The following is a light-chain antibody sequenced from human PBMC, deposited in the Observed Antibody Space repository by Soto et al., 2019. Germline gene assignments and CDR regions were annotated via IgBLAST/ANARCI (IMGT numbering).Light chain of an antibody. CDR1: QGISSY. V-gene: IGKV1-9*01. CDR2: AAS. J-gene: IGKJ4*01. Sequence: DIPLTQSPSFLSASVGDRVTITCRASQGISSYLAWYQQKPGKAPKLLIYAASTLQSGVPSRFSGSGSGTEFTLTISSLQPEDFATYYCQQLNSYPSPLTFGGGTKVEIK. CDR3: QQLNSYPSPLT.